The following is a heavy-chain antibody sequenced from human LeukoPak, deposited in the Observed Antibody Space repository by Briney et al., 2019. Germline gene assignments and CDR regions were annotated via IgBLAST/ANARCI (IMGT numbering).Heavy chain of an antibody. J-gene: IGHJ2*01. V-gene: IGHV3-9*01. CDR3: AKDGGYGDYDWYFDL. CDR2: ISWNSGSI. D-gene: IGHD4-17*01. CDR1: GFTFDDYA. Sequence: GRSLRLSCAASGFTFDDYAMHWVRQAPGKGLEWVSGISWNSGSIGYADSVKGRFTISRDNAKNSLYLQMNSLRAEDTALYYCAKDGGYGDYDWYFDLWGRGTLVTVSS.